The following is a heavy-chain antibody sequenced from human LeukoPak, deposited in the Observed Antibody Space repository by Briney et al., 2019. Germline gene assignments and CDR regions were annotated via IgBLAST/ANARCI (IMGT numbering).Heavy chain of an antibody. CDR2: ISGSDAGT. V-gene: IGHV3-23*01. D-gene: IGHD1-26*01. J-gene: IGHJ3*02. Sequence: PGGSLRLSCAASGFTFNNYAMSWVRQAPGKGLEWVSAISGSDAGTYYADSVKGRFTISRDNAKNTLYLQMNSLRAEDTAVYYCARGWDAFDIWGQGTMVTVSS. CDR1: GFTFNNYA. CDR3: ARGWDAFDI.